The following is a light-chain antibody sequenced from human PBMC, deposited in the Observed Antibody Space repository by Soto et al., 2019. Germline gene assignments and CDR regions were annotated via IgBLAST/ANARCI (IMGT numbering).Light chain of an antibody. V-gene: IGKV1-27*01. Sequence: DIQMTQSPSSLSASVGDRVTIACRASQGISNNLAWYQQKPGKVPKLLIYAASTLESGVPSRFSGSRSGTYFTLTISSLQPEDVATYYCQKYDSAPLTFGGGTKVEIK. J-gene: IGKJ4*01. CDR1: QGISNN. CDR2: AAS. CDR3: QKYDSAPLT.